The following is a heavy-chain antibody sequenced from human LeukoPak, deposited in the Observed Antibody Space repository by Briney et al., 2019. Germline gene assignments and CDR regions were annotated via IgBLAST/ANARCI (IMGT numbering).Heavy chain of an antibody. CDR3: ASYSYGYRGAFDI. CDR1: GFTVSSTY. D-gene: IGHD5-18*01. CDR2: IYSGGST. Sequence: PGGSLRLSCAASGFTVSSTYMSWVRQAPGKGLEWVSVIYSGGSTYYADYVKGRFTISRDNSKNTLYLQMNSLRAEDTAVYYCASYSYGYRGAFDIWGQGTMVTVSS. J-gene: IGHJ3*02. V-gene: IGHV3-53*01.